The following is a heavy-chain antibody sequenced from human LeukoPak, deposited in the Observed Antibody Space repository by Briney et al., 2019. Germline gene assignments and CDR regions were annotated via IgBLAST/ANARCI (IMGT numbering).Heavy chain of an antibody. Sequence: PSETLSLTCTVSGGSMSTYYWTWIRQPPGKGLEWIGFIYYTGSTDYNPSLKSRVTISVDTSKNQFSLKLSSVTAADTAVYYCAGMRITTPTVRTLDYWGQGTLVTVSS. V-gene: IGHV4-59*01. CDR3: AGMRITTPTVRTLDY. J-gene: IGHJ4*02. D-gene: IGHD1-14*01. CDR2: IYYTGST. CDR1: GGSMSTYY.